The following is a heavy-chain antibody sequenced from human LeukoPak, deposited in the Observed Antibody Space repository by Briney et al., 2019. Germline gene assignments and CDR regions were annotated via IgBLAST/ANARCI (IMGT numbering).Heavy chain of an antibody. Sequence: ASVKVPCKASGYTFTSYAIHWVRQAPGQRLEWMGWINAGNGDTRYSQKFQGRVSIIGDTSATTAYMELSSLRSEDTAVYYCAREIGGSYDDVFDVWGQGTLVTVSS. CDR2: INAGNGDT. V-gene: IGHV1-3*01. CDR1: GYTFTSYA. CDR3: AREIGGSYDDVFDV. J-gene: IGHJ3*01. D-gene: IGHD1-26*01.